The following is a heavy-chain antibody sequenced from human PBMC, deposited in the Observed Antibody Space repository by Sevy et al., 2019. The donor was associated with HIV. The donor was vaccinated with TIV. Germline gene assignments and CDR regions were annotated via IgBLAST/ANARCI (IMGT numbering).Heavy chain of an antibody. CDR3: ARGVIGANIDY. D-gene: IGHD2-15*01. CDR2: IWYDGSNK. CDR1: GFTFTDHW. J-gene: IGHJ4*02. V-gene: IGHV3-33*08. Sequence: GGSLRLSCVASGFTFTDHWMTWLRQAPGKGLEWVAIIWYDGSNKDYADSVKGRFTISRDNSKNTLYLQMNSLRAEDTAVYYCARGVIGANIDYWGQGTLVTVSS.